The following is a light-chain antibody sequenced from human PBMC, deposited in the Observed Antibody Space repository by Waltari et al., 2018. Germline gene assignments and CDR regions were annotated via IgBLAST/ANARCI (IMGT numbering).Light chain of an antibody. CDR2: FKD. J-gene: IGLJ2*01. CDR3: AVWDDSLNGLI. Sequence: QSVLTQPPSASGTPGQRVTISCSGSSSNIGKNTVNWYQQLPGTAPKLVIYFKDQRPSGVPDRFSGSKSGTSASLASSGLQSEDEADFHCAVWDDSLNGLIFGGGTKLTVL. CDR1: SSNIGKNT. V-gene: IGLV1-44*01.